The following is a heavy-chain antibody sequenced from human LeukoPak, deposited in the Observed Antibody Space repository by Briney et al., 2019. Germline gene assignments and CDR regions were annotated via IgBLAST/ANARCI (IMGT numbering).Heavy chain of an antibody. J-gene: IGHJ4*02. CDR3: ARGYYYDSSGSPSPY. D-gene: IGHD3-22*01. CDR2: ISSSSSYI. Sequence: GGSLRLSCAASGFTFSSYAMSWVRQAPGKGLEWVSSISSSSSYIYYADSVKGRFTISRDNAKNSLYLQMNSLRAEDTAVYYCARGYYYDSSGSPSPYWGQGTLVTVSS. CDR1: GFTFSSYA. V-gene: IGHV3-21*01.